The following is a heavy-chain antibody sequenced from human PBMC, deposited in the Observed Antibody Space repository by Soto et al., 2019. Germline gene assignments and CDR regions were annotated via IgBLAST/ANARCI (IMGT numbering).Heavy chain of an antibody. CDR1: GGSISSGDYY. J-gene: IGHJ4*02. V-gene: IGHV4-30-4*01. D-gene: IGHD2-15*01. CDR2: IYYSGST. Sequence: QVQLQESGPGLVKPSQTLSLTCTVSGGSISSGDYYWSWIPQPPGKGLEWIGYIYYSGSTYYNPSLRSRVTKSVDTSKNQCSLKLNSVTAADTAVYYCARVLVVVAPYYFDYWGQGTLVTVSS. CDR3: ARVLVVVAPYYFDY.